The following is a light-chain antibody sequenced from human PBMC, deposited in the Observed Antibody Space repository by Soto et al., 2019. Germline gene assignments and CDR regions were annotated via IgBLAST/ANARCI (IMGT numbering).Light chain of an antibody. V-gene: IGKV1-5*01. CDR2: DAS. Sequence: IQMTQSPSTLSASVGDRVTITCRASHTIYNWLAWYQFRPGQAPKLLIYDASTLASGVPSRFSGSGSGTEFTLTISSLQPDYFSMYYSQQYNSNFGQGTRLEIK. J-gene: IGKJ2*01. CDR3: QQYNSN. CDR1: HTIYNW.